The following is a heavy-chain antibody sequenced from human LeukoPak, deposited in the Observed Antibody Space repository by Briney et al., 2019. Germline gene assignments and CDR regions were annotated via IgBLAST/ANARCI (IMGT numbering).Heavy chain of an antibody. J-gene: IGHJ4*02. V-gene: IGHV2-5*02. CDR2: IYWDDDK. Sequence: SGPTLVKPTQTLTLTCTFSGFSLRTSGVGVGWIRQPPGKALEWLALIYWDDDKRYSPSLKSRLTITKDTSKNQVVLTMTNMDPVDTATYYCAHSLYYYGSGSYYNWYYFDYWGQGTLVTVSS. CDR3: AHSLYYYGSGSYYNWYYFDY. D-gene: IGHD3-10*01. CDR1: GFSLRTSGVG.